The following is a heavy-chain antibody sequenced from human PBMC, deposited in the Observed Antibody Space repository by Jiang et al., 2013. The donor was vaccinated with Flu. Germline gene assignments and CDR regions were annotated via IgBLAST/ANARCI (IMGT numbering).Heavy chain of an antibody. CDR1: GGSISSGSYY. D-gene: IGHD6-19*01. CDR2: IYTSGST. J-gene: IGHJ4*02. Sequence: GLVKPSQTLSLTCTVSGGSISSGSYYWSWIRQPAGKGLEWIGRIYTSGSTNYNPSLKSRVTISVDTSKNQFSLKLSSVTAADTAVYYCAREGSPYSSGWSGNFDYWGQGTLVTVSS. V-gene: IGHV4-61*02. CDR3: AREGSPYSSGWSGNFDY.